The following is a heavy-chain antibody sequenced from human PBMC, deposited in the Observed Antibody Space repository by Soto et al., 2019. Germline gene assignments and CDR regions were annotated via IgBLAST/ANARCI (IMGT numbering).Heavy chain of an antibody. CDR1: GYTFTSYG. CDR2: ISAYNGNT. CDR3: ARDLGYSGYDPRPFDY. D-gene: IGHD5-12*01. J-gene: IGHJ4*02. V-gene: IGHV1-18*01. Sequence: QVQLVQSGAEVKKPGASVKVSCKASGYTFTSYGISWVRQAPGQGLEWMGWISAYNGNTNYAQKLQGRVTMTTDTSTSTADRELRSLRSDDTAVYYCARDLGYSGYDPRPFDYWGQGTLVTVSS.